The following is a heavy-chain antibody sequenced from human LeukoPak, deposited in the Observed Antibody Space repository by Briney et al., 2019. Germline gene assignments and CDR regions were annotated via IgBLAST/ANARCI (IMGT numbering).Heavy chain of an antibody. Sequence: GGSLRLSCAASGFTFSSSAMSWVRQAPGKGLEWVSSISGSGGSPYYADSVKGRFTISRDNSKNTLYLQMNSLRAEDTAVYYCAREGPEWEGFDYWGQRTLVTVSS. D-gene: IGHD1-26*01. V-gene: IGHV3-23*01. CDR3: AREGPEWEGFDY. CDR2: ISGSGGSP. CDR1: GFTFSSSA. J-gene: IGHJ4*02.